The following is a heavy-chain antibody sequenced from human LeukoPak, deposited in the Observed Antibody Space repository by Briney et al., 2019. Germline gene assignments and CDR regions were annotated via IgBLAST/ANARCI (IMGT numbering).Heavy chain of an antibody. D-gene: IGHD4-17*01. V-gene: IGHV3-49*04. CDR1: GFTFGDYA. Sequence: GGSLRLSCTASGFTFGDYAMSWVRQAQGKGLEWVGFIRSKAYGGTTEYAASVKGRFTISRDDSKSIAYLQMNSLKTEDTAVYYCTRDPTVPFDYWGQGTLVTVSS. CDR3: TRDPTVPFDY. CDR2: IRSKAYGGTT. J-gene: IGHJ4*02.